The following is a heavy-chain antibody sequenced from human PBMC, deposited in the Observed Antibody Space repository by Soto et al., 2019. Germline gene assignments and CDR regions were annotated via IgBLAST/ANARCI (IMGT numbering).Heavy chain of an antibody. CDR3: ARELWEGDSFVAARGWFDP. Sequence: QVQLVQSGAEVKKPGSSVKVSCKASGGTFSSYAISWVRQAPGQGLEWMGGIIPIFGTANYAQKFQGRVTITADESTSTAYMELSSLRSEDTAVYYCARELWEGDSFVAARGWFDPWGQGTLVTVSS. D-gene: IGHD2-15*01. V-gene: IGHV1-69*01. CDR2: IIPIFGTA. CDR1: GGTFSSYA. J-gene: IGHJ5*02.